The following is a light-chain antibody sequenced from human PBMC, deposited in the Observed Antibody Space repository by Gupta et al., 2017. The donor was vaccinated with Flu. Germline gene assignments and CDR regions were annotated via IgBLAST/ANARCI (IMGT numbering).Light chain of an antibody. Sequence: ISGRSIQSLVYSDDNAYLHWFQQRPGQSPRRLIYQVSHRESGVPDRFSGSGSGTDFTLKISRVEAEDVGVYYCMQGSRWPWAFGQGTKVEIK. CDR2: QVS. CDR1: QSLVYSDDNAY. J-gene: IGKJ1*01. CDR3: MQGSRWPWA. V-gene: IGKV2-30*01.